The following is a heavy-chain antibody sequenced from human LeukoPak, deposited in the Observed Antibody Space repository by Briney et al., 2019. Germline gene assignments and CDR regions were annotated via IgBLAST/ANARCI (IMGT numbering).Heavy chain of an antibody. CDR2: IFYSRST. CDR3: ARDRYCSGGSCLPGAFDI. Sequence: RPSETLSLTCAVYGGSFSGYYWSWIRQPPGKGLEWIGNIFYSRSTTYNPSLKSRVTISVDTSKNQFSLKLRSVTAADTAVYYCARDRYCSGGSCLPGAFDIWGQGTVVTVSS. J-gene: IGHJ3*02. CDR1: GGSFSGYY. V-gene: IGHV4-59*01. D-gene: IGHD2-15*01.